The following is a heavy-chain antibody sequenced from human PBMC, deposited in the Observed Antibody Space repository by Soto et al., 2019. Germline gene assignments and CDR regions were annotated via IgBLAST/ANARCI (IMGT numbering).Heavy chain of an antibody. CDR3: AKGQKAAVWGSYRVFDY. CDR1: GFTFDDYT. CDR2: ISWDGGST. V-gene: IGHV3-43*01. Sequence: EVQLVESGGVVVQPGGSLRLSCAPSGFTFDDYTMHWVRQAPGKGLEWVSLISWDGGSTYYADSVKGRFTISRDNSKNSLYLQMNSLRTEDTALYYCAKGQKAAVWGSYRVFDYWGQGTLVTVSS. J-gene: IGHJ4*02. D-gene: IGHD3-16*02.